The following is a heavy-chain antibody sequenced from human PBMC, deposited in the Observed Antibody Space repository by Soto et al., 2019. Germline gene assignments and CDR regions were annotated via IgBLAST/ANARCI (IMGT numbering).Heavy chain of an antibody. CDR1: GGTFSTYT. J-gene: IGHJ5*02. CDR2: IIPSIGII. CDR3: AGDPDSHYNDSHASSYP. V-gene: IGHV1-69*08. D-gene: IGHD3-22*01. Sequence: QVQLVQSGAEVKKPGSSVKVSCKASGGTFSTYTITWVRQAPGQGLEWMGRIIPSIGIINYAQKFQGRVTITADNFTGTAYMELTRLRSDDTAVYYCAGDPDSHYNDSHASSYPWGQGTLVTVSS.